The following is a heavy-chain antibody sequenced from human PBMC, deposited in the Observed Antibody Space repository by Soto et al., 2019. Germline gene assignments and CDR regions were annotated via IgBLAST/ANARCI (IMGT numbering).Heavy chain of an antibody. CDR2: INHSGST. CDR3: ATREITGTTYGMDV. J-gene: IGHJ6*02. D-gene: IGHD1-7*01. Sequence: SETLSLTCAVYGGSFSGYYWSWIRQPPGKGLEWIGEINHSGSTNYNPSLKSRVTISVDTSKNQFSLKLSSVTAADTAVYYCATREITGTTYGMDVWGQGTTVTVSS. CDR1: GGSFSGYY. V-gene: IGHV4-34*01.